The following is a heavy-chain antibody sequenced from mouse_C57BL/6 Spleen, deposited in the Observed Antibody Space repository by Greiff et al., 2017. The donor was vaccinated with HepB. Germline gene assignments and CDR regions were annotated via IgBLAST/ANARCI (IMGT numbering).Heavy chain of an antibody. J-gene: IGHJ3*01. Sequence: QVQLQQSGAELARPGASVKLSCKASGYTFTSYGISWVKQRTGQGLEWIGEIYPRSGNTYYNEKFKGKATLTVDKSSSTAYMELRSLTSEDSAVYFCATVALRRCAYWGQETLVTVSA. CDR1: GYTFTSYG. V-gene: IGHV1-81*01. CDR3: ATVALRRCAY. D-gene: IGHD1-2*01. CDR2: IYPRSGNT.